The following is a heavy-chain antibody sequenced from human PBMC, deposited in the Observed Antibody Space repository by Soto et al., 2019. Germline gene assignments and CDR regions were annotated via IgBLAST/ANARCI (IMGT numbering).Heavy chain of an antibody. J-gene: IGHJ3*02. CDR2: IIPILGIA. Sequence: QVQLVQSGAEVKKPGSSVKVSCKASGGTFSSYTISWVRQAPGQGLEWMGRIIPILGIANYAQKFQGRVTITADKSTSTAYMELSSLRSEDTAVYYCAREKSSGRSYRSLYAFDIWGQGTMVTVSS. CDR3: AREKSSGRSYRSLYAFDI. D-gene: IGHD3-16*02. V-gene: IGHV1-69*08. CDR1: GGTFSSYT.